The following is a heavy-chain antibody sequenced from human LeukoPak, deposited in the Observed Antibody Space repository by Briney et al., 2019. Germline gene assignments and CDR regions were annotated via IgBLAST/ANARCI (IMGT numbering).Heavy chain of an antibody. V-gene: IGHV3-21*01. J-gene: IGHJ4*02. Sequence: GGSLRLSCAASGFTFSSYSMNWVRQAPGKGLEWVSSISSSSSYIYYADSVKGRFTISRDTAKNSLYLQMNSLGAEDTAVYYCAKVSRTNHDNFFDYWGQGTLVTVSS. CDR3: AKVSRTNHDNFFDY. D-gene: IGHD1-14*01. CDR2: ISSSSSYI. CDR1: GFTFSSYS.